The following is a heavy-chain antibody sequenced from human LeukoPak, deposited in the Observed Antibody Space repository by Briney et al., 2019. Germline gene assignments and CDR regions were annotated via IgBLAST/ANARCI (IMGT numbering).Heavy chain of an antibody. CDR2: ISSSTSYI. Sequence: GGSLRLSCAASGFTFSSYSMNWIRQAPGKGLEWVSSISSSTSYIYYADSVKGRFTISKDNAKNSLYLQMNSLRAEGTAVYYCARAGGSTVSHSDYWGQGTLVTVSS. CDR3: ARAGGSTVSHSDY. J-gene: IGHJ4*02. CDR1: GFTFSSYS. V-gene: IGHV3-21*01. D-gene: IGHD4-17*01.